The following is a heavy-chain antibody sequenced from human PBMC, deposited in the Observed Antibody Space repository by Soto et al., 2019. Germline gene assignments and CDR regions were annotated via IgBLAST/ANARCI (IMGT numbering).Heavy chain of an antibody. D-gene: IGHD4-17*01. J-gene: IGHJ5*02. CDR2: ISVNNGNT. V-gene: IGHV1-18*01. CDR1: GYTFTSYG. CDR3: ARAATYGGHVYWFAH. Sequence: QVQLVQSGTEVKKPGASVKVSCKAAGYTFTSYGIGWVRQAPGQGLEWMGWISVNNGNTNYAQKVQGRVTMTTDTSTSTAYMELRSLRSDDTAVYYCARAATYGGHVYWFAHWGQGTLVIVSS.